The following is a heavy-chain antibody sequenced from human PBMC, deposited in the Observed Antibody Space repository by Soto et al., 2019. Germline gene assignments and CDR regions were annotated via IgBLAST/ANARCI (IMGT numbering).Heavy chain of an antibody. V-gene: IGHV3-23*01. CDR1: GFTFSSSP. D-gene: IGHD3-22*01. CDR2: ISDSGGST. J-gene: IGHJ4*02. CDR3: AKGSLYDPFDY. Sequence: EVQLLESGGGLVQPGGSLRLSCAASGFTFSSSPMSWVRQAPGKGLEWVSAISDSGGSTYYADSVKGRFTISRDNSKKTLYLQMNSLRAEDTAVYYCAKGSLYDPFDYWGQGTLVTVSS.